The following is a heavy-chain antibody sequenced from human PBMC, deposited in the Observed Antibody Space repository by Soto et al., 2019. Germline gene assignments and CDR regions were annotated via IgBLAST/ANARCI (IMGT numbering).Heavy chain of an antibody. CDR1: GYNFTNYG. Sequence: QVQLVQSGTEVKKPGASVKVSCKASGYNFTNYGMHWVRQAPGQRLEWMGWINAGNGNTKYSQKFQGRGTITRDTSASTADMELSSLRSEDAAVFYCARTACSSTICYDYYYYGVDVWGQGTTVAVSS. CDR3: ARTACSSTICYDYYYYGVDV. CDR2: INAGNGNT. D-gene: IGHD2-2*01. V-gene: IGHV1-3*01. J-gene: IGHJ6*02.